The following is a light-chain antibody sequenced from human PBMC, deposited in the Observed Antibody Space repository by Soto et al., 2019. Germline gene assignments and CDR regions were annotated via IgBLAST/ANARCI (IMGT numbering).Light chain of an antibody. Sequence: QSALTQPASVSGSPGQSITISCTGTSSDVGVYNYVSWYQQRPGKAPKLMIYEVTNRPSGVSNRFSGSKSGNTASLTISGLQAEDEADYYCSSYTSSITLVFGGGTKLTVL. V-gene: IGLV2-14*01. CDR3: SSYTSSITLV. J-gene: IGLJ2*01. CDR1: SSDVGVYNY. CDR2: EVT.